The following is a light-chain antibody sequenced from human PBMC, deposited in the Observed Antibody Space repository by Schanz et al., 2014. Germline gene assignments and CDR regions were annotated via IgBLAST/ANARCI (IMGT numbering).Light chain of an antibody. CDR3: SSYAATNTLV. J-gene: IGLJ2*01. V-gene: IGLV2-14*01. Sequence: QSALTQPASVSGSPGQSITISCTGTSSDVGGYNYVSWYQQHPGKAPKLMIFDVSNRPSGVSNRFSGSKSAYTASLTISGLHAEDEADYYCSSYAATNTLVFGGGTKLTVL. CDR2: DVS. CDR1: SSDVGGYNY.